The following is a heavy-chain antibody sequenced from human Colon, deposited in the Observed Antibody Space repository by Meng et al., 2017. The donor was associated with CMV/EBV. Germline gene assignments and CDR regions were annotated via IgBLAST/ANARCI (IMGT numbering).Heavy chain of an antibody. V-gene: IGHV3-74*01. CDR2: IRGIGYDP. CDR3: AAGRGGTYPDQ. J-gene: IGHJ5*02. D-gene: IGHD1-26*01. CDR1: GFITRSHW. Sequence: GESLKISCVDSGFITRSHWIHWVRQGPGKGLVWVSRIRGIGYDPSYADSVKGRFTVSRDNTKNIVYLQMNGLRPEDTAVYYRAAGRGGTYPDQWGQGTLVTVSS.